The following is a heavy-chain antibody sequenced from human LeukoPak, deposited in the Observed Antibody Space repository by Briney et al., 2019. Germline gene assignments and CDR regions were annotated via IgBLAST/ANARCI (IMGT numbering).Heavy chain of an antibody. J-gene: IGHJ4*02. CDR1: GFTFSSYA. V-gene: IGHV3-30-3*01. Sequence: PGGSLRLSCAASGFTFSSYAMHWVRQAPGKGLEWVAVISYDGSNKYYADSVKGRFTISRDNSKNTLYLQMNSLRAEDTAVYYCARGSGEMATSYVFDYWGQGTLVTVSS. CDR2: ISYDGSNK. CDR3: ARGSGEMATSYVFDY. D-gene: IGHD5-24*01.